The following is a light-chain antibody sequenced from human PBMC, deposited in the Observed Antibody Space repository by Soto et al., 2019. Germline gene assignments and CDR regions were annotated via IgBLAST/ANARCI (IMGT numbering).Light chain of an antibody. J-gene: IGKJ1*01. CDR1: QDVSTW. CDR3: QQAHTLPWT. V-gene: IGKV1-12*01. Sequence: DIQMTQSPSSVSASVGDRVTITCRASQDVSTWVAWYQRRTGKAPKILMYATSTLQSGVPSRFSGSGSGTDFTLTISRLQPEDSEIYFCQQAHTLPWTFGQGTKVDIK. CDR2: ATS.